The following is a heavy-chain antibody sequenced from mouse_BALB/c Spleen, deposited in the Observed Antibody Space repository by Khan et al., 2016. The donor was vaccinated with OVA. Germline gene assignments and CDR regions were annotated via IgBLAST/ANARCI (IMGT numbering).Heavy chain of an antibody. D-gene: IGHD2-4*01. CDR3: ARSYDYDVGGFAY. CDR2: IWTGGIT. Sequence: QMQLEESGPGLVAPSQSLSITCTVSGFSLSNYGVHWVRQPPGKGLEWLGVIWTGGITNYNSALMSRLSISKANSKSQVFLKMNRLQTDDTAIYYCARSYDYDVGGFAYWGQGTLVTVSA. V-gene: IGHV2-9*02. J-gene: IGHJ3*01. CDR1: GFSLSNYG.